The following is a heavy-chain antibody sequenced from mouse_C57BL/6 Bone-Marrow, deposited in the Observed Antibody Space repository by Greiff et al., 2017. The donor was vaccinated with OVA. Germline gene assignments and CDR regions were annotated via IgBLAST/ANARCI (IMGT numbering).Heavy chain of an antibody. CDR3: ARGLYYYGSSYVRYFDV. J-gene: IGHJ1*03. CDR1: GFTFSSYA. CDR2: ISDGGSYT. D-gene: IGHD1-1*01. Sequence: EVMLVESGGGLVKPGGSLKLSCAASGFTFSSYAMSWVRQTPEKRLEWVATISDGGSYTYYPDNVKGRFTISRDNAKNNLYLQMSHLKSEDTAMYYCARGLYYYGSSYVRYFDVWGTGTTVTVSS. V-gene: IGHV5-4*03.